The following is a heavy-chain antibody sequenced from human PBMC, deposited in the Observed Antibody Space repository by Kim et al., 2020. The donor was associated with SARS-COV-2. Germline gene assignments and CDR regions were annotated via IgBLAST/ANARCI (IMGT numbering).Heavy chain of an antibody. V-gene: IGHV3-9*01. Sequence: GGSLRLSCAASGFTFDDYAMHWVRQAPGKGLEWVSRISWNSGSIGYADSVKGRFTISRDNAKNSLYLQMNSLRAEDTALYYCAKSEGSGWYYFDHWGQGTLVTVSS. J-gene: IGHJ4*02. CDR1: GFTFDDYA. D-gene: IGHD6-19*01. CDR2: ISWNSGSI. CDR3: AKSEGSGWYYFDH.